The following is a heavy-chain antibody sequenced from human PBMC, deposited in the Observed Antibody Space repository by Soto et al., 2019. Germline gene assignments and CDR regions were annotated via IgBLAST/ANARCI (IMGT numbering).Heavy chain of an antibody. V-gene: IGHV1-46*01. CDR1: GYTFTSYY. D-gene: IGHD4-17*01. CDR3: ARVHSTDYGDFGANYGMDV. Sequence: QVQLVQSGAEVKKPGASVKVSCKASGYTFTSYYMHWVRQAPGQGLEWMGIINPSGGSTSYAQKFQGRVTMTRDTSTSTVYMELSSLRSEDTAVYYCARVHSTDYGDFGANYGMDVWGQGTTVTVSS. J-gene: IGHJ6*02. CDR2: INPSGGST.